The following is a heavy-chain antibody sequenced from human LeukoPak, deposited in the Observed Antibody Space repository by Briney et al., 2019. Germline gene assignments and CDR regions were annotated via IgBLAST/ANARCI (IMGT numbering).Heavy chain of an antibody. Sequence: GGSLRLSCAASGFTFSSYGMHWVRRAPGKGLEWVAVISYDGSNKYYADSVKGRFTISRDNSKNTLYLQMNSLRAEDTAVYYCAKERRPPRIYYYYYGMDVWGQGTTVTVSS. D-gene: IGHD2-15*01. CDR1: GFTFSSYG. J-gene: IGHJ6*02. V-gene: IGHV3-30*18. CDR3: AKERRPPRIYYYYYGMDV. CDR2: ISYDGSNK.